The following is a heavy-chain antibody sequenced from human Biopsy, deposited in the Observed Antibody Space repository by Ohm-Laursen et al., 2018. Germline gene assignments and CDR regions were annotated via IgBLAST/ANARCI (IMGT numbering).Heavy chain of an antibody. CDR3: AREAIGYQLPCDD. CDR2: IIPILRTT. D-gene: IGHD2-15*01. V-gene: IGHV1-69*04. Sequence: SSVKVSCKVPTGTFTSYGIIWVRQAPGQGLEWMGRIIPILRTTTYAPKFQGRVTFTADKSPSTAYLELSSLTSEDTAMFYCAREAIGYQLPCDDWGQGTLVTVSS. J-gene: IGHJ4*02. CDR1: TGTFTSYG.